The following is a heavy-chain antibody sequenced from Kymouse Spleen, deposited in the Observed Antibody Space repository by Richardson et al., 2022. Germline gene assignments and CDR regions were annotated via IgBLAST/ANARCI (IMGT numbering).Heavy chain of an antibody. CDR3: ARDYYGSGSYLLLLLRYGR. D-gene: IGHD3-10*01. V-gene: IGHV4-4*02. J-gene: IGHJ6*02. Sequence: QVQLQESGPGLVKPSGTLSLTCAVSGGSISSSNWWSWVRQPPGKGLEWIGEIYHSGSTNYNPSLKSRVTISVDKSKNQFSLKLSSVTAADTAVYYCARDYYGSGSYLLLLLRYGRLGPRDHGHRLL. CDR1: GGSISSSNW. CDR2: IYHSGST.